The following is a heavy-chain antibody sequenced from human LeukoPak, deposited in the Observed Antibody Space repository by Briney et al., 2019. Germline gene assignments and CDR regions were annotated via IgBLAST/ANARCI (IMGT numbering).Heavy chain of an antibody. D-gene: IGHD2-2*01. CDR1: GFTFSSYS. Sequence: PGGSLRLSCAASGFTFSSYSMNWVRQAPGKGLEWVSAISGSGGSTYYADSVKGRFTISRDNSKNTLYLQMNSLRAEDTAVYYCAKDRCSSTSCYAKGAEYFQHWGQGTLVTVSS. V-gene: IGHV3-23*01. CDR3: AKDRCSSTSCYAKGAEYFQH. CDR2: ISGSGGST. J-gene: IGHJ1*01.